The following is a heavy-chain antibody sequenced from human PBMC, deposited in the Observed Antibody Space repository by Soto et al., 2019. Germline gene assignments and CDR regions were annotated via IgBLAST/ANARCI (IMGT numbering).Heavy chain of an antibody. Sequence: SETLSLTCAVYGGSFSGYYWSWIRQPPGKGLEWIGEINHSGSTNYNPSLKSRVTISVDTSKNQFSLKLSSVTAADTAVYYCARGQPQGIDVWGQGITVTVSS. V-gene: IGHV4-34*01. D-gene: IGHD2-2*01. CDR1: GGSFSGYY. CDR3: ARGQPQGIDV. CDR2: INHSGST. J-gene: IGHJ6*02.